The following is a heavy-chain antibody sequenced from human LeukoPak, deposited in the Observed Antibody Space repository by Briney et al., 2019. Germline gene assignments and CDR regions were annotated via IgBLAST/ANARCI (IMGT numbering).Heavy chain of an antibody. V-gene: IGHV4-59*01. CDR3: ARVGPLPFYWFDP. CDR2: IHYSGST. J-gene: IGHJ5*02. CDR1: GGSISSYY. Sequence: PSETLSLTCTVSGGSISSYYWSWIRQPPGKGLEWIGYIHYSGSTNYNPSLKSRVTISVDTSKNQFSLKLSSVTAADTAVYYCARVGPLPFYWFDPWGQGTLVTVSS. D-gene: IGHD3-16*01.